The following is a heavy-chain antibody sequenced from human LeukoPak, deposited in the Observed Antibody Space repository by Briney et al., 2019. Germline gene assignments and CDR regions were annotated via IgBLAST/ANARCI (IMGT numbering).Heavy chain of an antibody. CDR3: AKRSLGASYYFDY. CDR2: ISGSGGST. CDR1: GFTFSSYA. V-gene: IGHV3-23*01. D-gene: IGHD1-26*01. Sequence: GGSLRLSCAASGFTFSSYAMSWVRQAPGKGLEWISAISGSGGSTYYADSVKGRFTISRDNSKNTLYLQMNSLRAEDTAVYYCAKRSLGASYYFDYWGQGTLVTVSS. J-gene: IGHJ4*02.